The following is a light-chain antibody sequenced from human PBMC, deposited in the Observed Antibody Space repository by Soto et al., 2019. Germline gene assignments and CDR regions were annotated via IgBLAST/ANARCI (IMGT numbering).Light chain of an antibody. J-gene: IGKJ2*01. CDR2: LGS. Sequence: EIVMTQSPPSLTVTPGEPASISCRSSQRLLHSNGNNFLDWYLQKPGQSPQLLIYLGSNRASGVHDRVSGSGAGTDFTLKISRVEAEDVGVYYCMQALLTPYTFGQGTKLEIK. V-gene: IGKV2-28*01. CDR3: MQALLTPYT. CDR1: QRLLHSNGNNF.